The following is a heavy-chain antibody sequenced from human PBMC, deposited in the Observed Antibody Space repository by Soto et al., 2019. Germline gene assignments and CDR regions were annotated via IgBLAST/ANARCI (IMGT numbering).Heavy chain of an antibody. J-gene: IGHJ4*02. D-gene: IGHD2-15*01. CDR2: IYYSGST. CDR3: ARDRECSGGTCYNYFDY. CDR1: GGSISSGGYY. V-gene: IGHV4-31*03. Sequence: QVQLQESGPGLVKPSQTLSLTCTVSGGSISSGGYYWSWNRQHPGKGLEWIGYIYYSGSTYYNPSLKSRVTISVDTSKNQFSLKLSSVTAADTAVYYCARDRECSGGTCYNYFDYWGQGTLVTVSS.